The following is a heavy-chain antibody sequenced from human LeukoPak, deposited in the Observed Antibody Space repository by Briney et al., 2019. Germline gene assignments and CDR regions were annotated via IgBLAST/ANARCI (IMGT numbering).Heavy chain of an antibody. CDR3: ARYCSSTSCYMGNNWFDP. J-gene: IGHJ5*02. V-gene: IGHV1-69*05. D-gene: IGHD2-2*02. CDR2: IIPIFGTA. CDR1: GGTYSSYA. Sequence: SVKVSCKASGGTYSSYAISWVRQAPGQGLEWMGGIIPIFGTANYAQKFQGRVTITTDESTSTAYMELSSLRSEDTAVYYCARYCSSTSCYMGNNWFDPWGQGTLVTVSS.